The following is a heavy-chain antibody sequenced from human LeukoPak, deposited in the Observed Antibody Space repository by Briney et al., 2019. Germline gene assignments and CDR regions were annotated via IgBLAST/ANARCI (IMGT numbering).Heavy chain of an antibody. J-gene: IGHJ6*03. D-gene: IGHD5-12*01. CDR1: GFTFSSYG. Sequence: GGSLRLSCAASGFTFSSYGMHWVRQAPGKGLEWVAFIRYDGSNKYHADSVKGRFTISRDNSKNTMYLQMNSLRAEDTAVYYCAKDTVKVATIRRVPHYMDVWGKGTTDTISS. V-gene: IGHV3-30*02. CDR2: IRYDGSNK. CDR3: AKDTVKVATIRRVPHYMDV.